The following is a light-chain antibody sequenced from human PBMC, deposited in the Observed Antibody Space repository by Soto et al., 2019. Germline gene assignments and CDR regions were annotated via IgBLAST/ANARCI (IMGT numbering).Light chain of an antibody. CDR3: AAWDDSLHGPV. V-gene: IGLV1-44*01. CDR2: TNN. J-gene: IGLJ3*02. CDR1: SSNIGSNT. Sequence: QPVLTQPPSGSGTPGQRVTISCSGSSSNIGSNTVNWYQQLPGTAPKLLIYTNNQRPSGVPDRFSGSRSGTSASLAISGLQSEDEADYYCAAWDDSLHGPVFGGGTKLTVL.